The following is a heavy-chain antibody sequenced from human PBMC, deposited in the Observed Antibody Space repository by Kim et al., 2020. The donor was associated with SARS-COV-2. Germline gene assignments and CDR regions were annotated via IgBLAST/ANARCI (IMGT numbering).Heavy chain of an antibody. V-gene: IGHV4-4*07. CDR1: GGSISGFY. CDR2: IWPSVST. J-gene: IGHJ4*02. D-gene: IGHD3-9*01. CDR3: ARFDGNFDY. Sequence: SETLSLTCTVSGGSISGFYWSWIRQPAGKGLEWIGHIWPSVSTNYNPSLKSRVTMSVDTSRNQFSLRLSSVTAADTAVYYCARFDGNFDYWGQGILVIVSS.